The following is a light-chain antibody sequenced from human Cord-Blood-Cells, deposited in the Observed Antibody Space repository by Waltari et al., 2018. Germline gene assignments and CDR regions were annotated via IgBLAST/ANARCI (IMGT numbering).Light chain of an antibody. CDR2: DVS. Sequence: QSALPQPASASGSPGQSITSSCTGTSSDVVGCTYVPWYQHRPGKAPKLMIYDVSNRPSGVSNRFSGSKSGNTAALTISGLQAEDEADYYCSSYTSSSTWVFGGGTKLTVL. CDR1: SSDVVGCTY. V-gene: IGLV2-14*03. J-gene: IGLJ3*02. CDR3: SSYTSSSTWV.